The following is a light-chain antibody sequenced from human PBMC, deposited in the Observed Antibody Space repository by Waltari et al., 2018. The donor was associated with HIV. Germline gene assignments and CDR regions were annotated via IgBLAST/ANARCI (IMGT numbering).Light chain of an antibody. Sequence: QSALTQPPSASGSLGQSVTISCSGTSDDIGGYNYVFWYQQYPAKAPKLLIYEVNKRPSGVPDRFSGSKSLNTASLTVSGLQAEDDAHYFCSSFAGSNTVVFGGGTKLTVL. V-gene: IGLV2-8*01. CDR2: EVN. J-gene: IGLJ2*01. CDR1: SDDIGGYNY. CDR3: SSFAGSNTVV.